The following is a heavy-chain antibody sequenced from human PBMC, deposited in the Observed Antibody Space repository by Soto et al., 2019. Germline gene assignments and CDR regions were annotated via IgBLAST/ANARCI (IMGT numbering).Heavy chain of an antibody. CDR1: GGSISSEGYY. CDR2: IYYSGTT. D-gene: IGHD5-18*01. CDR3: ARGRGYSYGPYYFDY. V-gene: IGHV4-31*03. J-gene: IGHJ4*02. Sequence: QVPLQESGPGLVKPSQTLSLTCTVSGGSISSEGYYWSWFRQLPGKGLEWIGDIYYSGTTYHNRSLRSRLTISGDASKNQFSLKLSSVTAADTALYYCARGRGYSYGPYYFDYWGQGTLVTVSS.